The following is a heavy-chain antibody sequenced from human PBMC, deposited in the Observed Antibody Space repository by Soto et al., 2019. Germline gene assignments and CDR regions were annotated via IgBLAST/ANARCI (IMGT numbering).Heavy chain of an antibody. Sequence: EVQLVESGGGLVKPGGSLRLSCEASGFTFSSYSMNWVRQAPGKGLEWVSSISSSSSYIYYADSVKGRFTISRDTAKNSLYLQMNSLRAEDTAVYYCARGSALTYYYDSSGQNFDYWGQGTLVTVSS. CDR1: GFTFSSYS. V-gene: IGHV3-21*01. CDR3: ARGSALTYYYDSSGQNFDY. CDR2: ISSSSSYI. J-gene: IGHJ4*02. D-gene: IGHD3-22*01.